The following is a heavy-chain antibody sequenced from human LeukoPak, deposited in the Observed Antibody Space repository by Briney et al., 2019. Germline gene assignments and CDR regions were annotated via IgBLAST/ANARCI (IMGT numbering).Heavy chain of an antibody. J-gene: IGHJ5*02. CDR1: GFTVSGNY. V-gene: IGHV3-66*02. Sequence: GGSLRLSCAASGFTVSGNYMSWVRQAPGKGLEWVSVIYSGGTTYYTDSVKGRFTISRDNSKNTLYLQMSSLRAEDTAVYYCARDQGCTSATCRHNWFDPWGQGTLVTVSS. CDR2: IYSGGTT. D-gene: IGHD1-26*01. CDR3: ARDQGCTSATCRHNWFDP.